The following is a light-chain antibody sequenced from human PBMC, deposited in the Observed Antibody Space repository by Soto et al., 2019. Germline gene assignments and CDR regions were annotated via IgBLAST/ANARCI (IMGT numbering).Light chain of an antibody. CDR3: QQYYSYPRT. CDR1: QGISSY. V-gene: IGKV1-8*01. CDR2: AAS. Sequence: AIRMTQSPSSFSASTGDRVTITCRASQGISSYFAWYQQKPGKAPKLLIYAASTLQSGVPSRFSGSGSGTGFTLTISCLQSEDFATYYCQQYYSYPRTFGQGTKVEIK. J-gene: IGKJ1*01.